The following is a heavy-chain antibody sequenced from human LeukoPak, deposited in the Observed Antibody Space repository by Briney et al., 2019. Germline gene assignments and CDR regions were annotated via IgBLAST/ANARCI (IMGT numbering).Heavy chain of an antibody. J-gene: IGHJ4*02. CDR3: ARGGYDFWSGYNFDY. D-gene: IGHD3-3*01. CDR1: GYTFTSYG. Sequence: GASVKVSCKASGYTFTSYGISWVRQAPGQGLEWMGWISAYNGNTNYAQKLQGRVTMTTDTSTSTAYMELRSLRSDDTAVYYCARGGYDFWSGYNFDYWGQGSLVTVSS. CDR2: ISAYNGNT. V-gene: IGHV1-18*01.